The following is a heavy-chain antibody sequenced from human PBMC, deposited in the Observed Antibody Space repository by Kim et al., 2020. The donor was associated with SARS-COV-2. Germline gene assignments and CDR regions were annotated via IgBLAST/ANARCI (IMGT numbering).Heavy chain of an antibody. D-gene: IGHD2-2*01. Sequence: GGSLRLSCAASGFTFSSYGMHWVRQAPGKGLEWVAVIWYDGSNKYYADSVKGRFTISRDNSKNTLYLQMNSLRAEDTAVYYCARDRQIVVVPAAVDYYYYGMDVWGQGTTVTVSS. J-gene: IGHJ6*02. CDR2: IWYDGSNK. V-gene: IGHV3-33*01. CDR3: ARDRQIVVVPAAVDYYYYGMDV. CDR1: GFTFSSYG.